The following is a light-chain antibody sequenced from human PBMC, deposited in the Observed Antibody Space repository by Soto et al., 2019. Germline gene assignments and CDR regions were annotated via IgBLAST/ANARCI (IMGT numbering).Light chain of an antibody. CDR3: SSYAGSSNFV. J-gene: IGLJ1*01. V-gene: IGLV2-8*01. Sequence: QSALTQPPSASGSPGQSVTISCTGTSSDVGGYNYVSWYQQHSGKAPQLMIYEVSKRPSGVPDRFSGSKSGITASLTVSGLQAEDEADYYCSSYAGSSNFVFGTGTKLTVL. CDR1: SSDVGGYNY. CDR2: EVS.